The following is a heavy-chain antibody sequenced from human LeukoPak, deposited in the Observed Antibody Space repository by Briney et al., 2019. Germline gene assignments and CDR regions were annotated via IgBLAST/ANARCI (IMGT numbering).Heavy chain of an antibody. D-gene: IGHD5-12*01. Sequence: SETLSLTCAVSGGSISSGGHSWSWIRQPPGKGLEWIGYIYHSGSTYYNPSLKSRVTISVDRSKNQFSLKLSSVTAADTAVYYCAREVATIGYYFDYWGQGTLVTVSS. V-gene: IGHV4-30-2*01. CDR3: AREVATIGYYFDY. J-gene: IGHJ4*02. CDR1: GGSISSGGHS. CDR2: IYHSGST.